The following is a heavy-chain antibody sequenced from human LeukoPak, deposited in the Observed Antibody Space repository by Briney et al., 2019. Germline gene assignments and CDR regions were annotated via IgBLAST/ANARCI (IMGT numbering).Heavy chain of an antibody. D-gene: IGHD4-11*01. V-gene: IGHV3-74*01. CDR2: IKSDGSNT. Sequence: GGSLRLSCAASGFTFSSYWMHWVRQAPGKGLVWVSRIKSDGSNTNYADSVKGRFTISRDNAKNSLYLQMNSLRAEDTAVYYCARESTVAPVRFDYWGQGTLVTVSS. CDR1: GFTFSSYW. CDR3: ARESTVAPVRFDY. J-gene: IGHJ4*02.